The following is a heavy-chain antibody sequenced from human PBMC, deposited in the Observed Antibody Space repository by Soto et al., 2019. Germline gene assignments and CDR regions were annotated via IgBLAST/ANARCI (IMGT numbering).Heavy chain of an antibody. V-gene: IGHV2-5*01. CDR1: GFSLSTSGVG. D-gene: IGHD6-6*01. CDR2: IYWNDDK. CDR3: AHSLVSSSLPKTPTFWDY. Sequence: SGPTLVNPTQTLTLTCTFSGFSLSTSGVGVGWIRQPPGKALVWLALIYWNDDKRYSPSLKSRLTITKDTSKNQVVLTMTNMDPVDTATYYCAHSLVSSSLPKTPTFWDYWGQGTLVTVSS. J-gene: IGHJ4*02.